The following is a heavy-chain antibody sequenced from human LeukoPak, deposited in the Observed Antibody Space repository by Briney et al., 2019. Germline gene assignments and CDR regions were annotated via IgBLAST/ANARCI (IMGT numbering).Heavy chain of an antibody. CDR2: IRYDGSNK. CDR3: AKLPYYFETSGYFDY. Sequence: GGSLRLSCAASGFTFSSYAMSWVRQAPGKGLEWVAFIRYDGSNKYYADSVKGRFTISRDNSKNTLYLQMNSLRAEDTAVYYCAKLPYYFETSGYFDYWGQGTLVTVSS. CDR1: GFTFSSYA. V-gene: IGHV3-30*02. D-gene: IGHD3-22*01. J-gene: IGHJ4*02.